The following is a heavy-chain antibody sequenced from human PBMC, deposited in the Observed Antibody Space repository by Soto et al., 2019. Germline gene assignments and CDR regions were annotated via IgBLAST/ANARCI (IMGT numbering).Heavy chain of an antibody. J-gene: IGHJ5*02. CDR1: SGTISSSNW. CDR3: AGLGMVAAHREFDP. Sequence: PSETLCVTWAVSSGTISSSNWWTWVRQHSGKGLEWIGEINQSGSPNYNPSLRSRVTISVDKSKSQFFLKLSSVTAADTAIYYCAGLGMVAAHREFDPWGQGTLLTVSS. D-gene: IGHD2-15*01. CDR2: INQSGSP. V-gene: IGHV4-4*02.